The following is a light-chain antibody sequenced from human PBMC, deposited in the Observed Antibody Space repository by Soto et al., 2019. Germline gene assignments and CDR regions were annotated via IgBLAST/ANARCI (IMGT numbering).Light chain of an antibody. CDR1: SSDVGGYNY. V-gene: IGLV2-11*01. CDR2: DVT. J-gene: IGLJ2*01. CDR3: CSYAGDYVV. Sequence: QSALTQPRSVSGSPGQSVTISCTGTSSDVGGYNYVSWYQQHPGKAPKLIIYDVTERPSGVPDRFSGSKSGNTASLTIPGLQAEDETDYYCCSYAGDYVVFGGGTKLTVL.